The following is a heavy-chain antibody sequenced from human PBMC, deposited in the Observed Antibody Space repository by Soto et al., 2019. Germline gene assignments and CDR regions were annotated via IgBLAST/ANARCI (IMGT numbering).Heavy chain of an antibody. CDR1: GGSISSYY. D-gene: IGHD6-13*01. CDR3: ARGQPVDY. J-gene: IGHJ4*02. V-gene: IGHV4-59*01. Sequence: SETLSLTCTVSGGSISSYYWSWIRQPPGKGLEWIGYIYYSGSTNYNPSLKSRVTISVDTSKNQFSLKLSSVTAADTAVYYCARGQPVDYWGQGTLVTVSS. CDR2: IYYSGST.